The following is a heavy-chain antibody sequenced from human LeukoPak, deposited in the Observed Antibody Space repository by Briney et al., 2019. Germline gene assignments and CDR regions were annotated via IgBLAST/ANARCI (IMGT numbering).Heavy chain of an antibody. CDR3: ARAGSGRSPDWFDP. V-gene: IGHV3-48*04. CDR1: GFTFSSYW. D-gene: IGHD1-26*01. J-gene: IGHJ5*02. CDR2: ISSSGSTI. Sequence: GGSLRLSCAASGFTFSSYWMSWVRQAPGKGLEWVSYISSSGSTIYYADSVKGRFTISRDNAKNSLYLQMNSLRAEDTAVYYCARAGSGRSPDWFDPWGQGTLVTVSS.